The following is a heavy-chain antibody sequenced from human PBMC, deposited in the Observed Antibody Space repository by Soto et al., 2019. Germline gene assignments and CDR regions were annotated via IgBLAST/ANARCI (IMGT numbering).Heavy chain of an antibody. CDR2: VYYNGNT. Sequence: SETLSLTCTVSGGSTSSGNYQWVWIRQPPGKGLEWIGNVYYNGNTYYNPSLKSRVTISVDTSNNQFSLKVTSVTAADTAVYYCARSRSLNSGYDWSEVVFDYWGQGTLVTVSS. J-gene: IGHJ4*02. V-gene: IGHV4-39*01. D-gene: IGHD5-12*01. CDR3: ARSRSLNSGYDWSEVVFDY. CDR1: GGSTSSGNYQ.